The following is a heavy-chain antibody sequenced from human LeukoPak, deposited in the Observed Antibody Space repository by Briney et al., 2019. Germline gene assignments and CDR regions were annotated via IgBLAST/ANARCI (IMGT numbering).Heavy chain of an antibody. Sequence: SETLSLTCTVSGGSISSSSYYWGWIRQPAGKGLEWIGSIYYSGSTYYNPSLKSRVTISVDTSKNQFSLKLSSVTAADTAVYYYARGTVIGLNFDYWGQGTLVTVSS. D-gene: IGHD3-22*01. J-gene: IGHJ4*02. CDR1: GGSISSSSYY. V-gene: IGHV4-39*01. CDR3: ARGTVIGLNFDY. CDR2: IYYSGST.